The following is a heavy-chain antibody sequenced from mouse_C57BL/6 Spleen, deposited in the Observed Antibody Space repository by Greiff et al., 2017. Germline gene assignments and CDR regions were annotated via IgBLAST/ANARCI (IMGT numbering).Heavy chain of an antibody. CDR1: GFSLTSYG. CDR2: IWSGGST. D-gene: IGHD2-5*01. V-gene: IGHV2-2*01. CDR3: ARNEGSNYVRPYAMDY. Sequence: VQLKESGPGLVQPSQSLSITCTVSGFSLTSYGVHWVRQSPGKGLEWLGVIWSGGSTDYNAAFISRLSISKDNSKSQVFFKMNSLQADDTAIYYCARNEGSNYVRPYAMDYWGQGTSVTVSS. J-gene: IGHJ4*01.